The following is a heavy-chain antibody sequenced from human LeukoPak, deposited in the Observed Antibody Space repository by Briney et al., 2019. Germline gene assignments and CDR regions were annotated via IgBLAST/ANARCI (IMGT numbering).Heavy chain of an antibody. CDR3: ARVGVPAATGGWFDP. V-gene: IGHV1-46*01. J-gene: IGHJ5*02. CDR1: GYTFTSYY. D-gene: IGHD2-2*01. Sequence: GASVKVSCKASGYTFTSYYMHWVRQAPGQGLEWMGIINPSGGSTSYAQKFQGRVTMTRDMSTSTVYMELSSLGSEDTAVYYCARVGVPAATGGWFDPWGQGTLVTVSS. CDR2: INPSGGST.